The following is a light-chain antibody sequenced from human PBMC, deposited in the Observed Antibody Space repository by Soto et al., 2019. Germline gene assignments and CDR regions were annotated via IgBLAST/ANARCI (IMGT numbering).Light chain of an antibody. CDR2: AAY. CDR3: QHSYNTPYT. CDR1: QTINTY. Sequence: DIQMAQSPSSLSASVGDRVAITCRASQTINTYLNWYQHKPGIAPKVLIYAAYSLQSGVPSRFSGGGSGTVFTLTINSLQPEDSATYYCQHSYNTPYTFGQGTKLEIK. J-gene: IGKJ2*01. V-gene: IGKV1-39*01.